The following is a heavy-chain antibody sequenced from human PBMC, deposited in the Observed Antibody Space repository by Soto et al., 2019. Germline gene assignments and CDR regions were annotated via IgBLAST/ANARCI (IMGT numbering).Heavy chain of an antibody. CDR3: AREVAAAGPGFDY. V-gene: IGHV3-30-3*01. J-gene: IGHJ4*02. Sequence: VQLVESGGGVVQPGRSLRLSCAASGFTFSSYAMHWVRQAPGKGLEWVAVISYDGSNKYYADSVKGRFTISRDNSKNTLYLQMNSLRAEDTAVYYCAREVAAAGPGFDYWGQGTLVTVSS. CDR1: GFTFSSYA. D-gene: IGHD6-13*01. CDR2: ISYDGSNK.